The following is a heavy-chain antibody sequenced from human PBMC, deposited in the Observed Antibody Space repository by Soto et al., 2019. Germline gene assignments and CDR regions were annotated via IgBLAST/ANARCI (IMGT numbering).Heavy chain of an antibody. V-gene: IGHV3-30-3*01. CDR1: GFTFSTYA. J-gene: IGHJ6*02. Sequence: QVQLVESGGGVVQPGRSLRLSCAASGFTFSTYAMEWVRQAPGKGLDWVALISYDGNNKYYADSVRGRFTISRDNSKNPLYLQMNTLRPEDTALYFCARPVEPFYYYGMDVWGQGTTVTVSS. CDR2: ISYDGNNK. CDR3: ARPVEPFYYYGMDV.